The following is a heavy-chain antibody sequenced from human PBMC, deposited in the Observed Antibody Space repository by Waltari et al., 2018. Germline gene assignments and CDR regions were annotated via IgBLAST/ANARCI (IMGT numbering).Heavy chain of an antibody. CDR1: GGTFSSYA. Sequence: QVQLVQSGAEVKKPGSSVKVSCKASGGTFSSYAISWVRQAPGQRLEWRGGIIPIFGTANYAQKCQGRVTITADESTSTAYMELSSLRSEDTAVYYCARHHVRRAFDIWGQGTMVTVSS. D-gene: IGHD6-6*01. J-gene: IGHJ3*02. CDR2: IIPIFGTA. CDR3: ARHHVRRAFDI. V-gene: IGHV1-69*01.